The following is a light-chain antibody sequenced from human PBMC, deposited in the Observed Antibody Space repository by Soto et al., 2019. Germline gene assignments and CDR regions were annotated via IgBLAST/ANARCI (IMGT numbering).Light chain of an antibody. CDR3: QQYGSSVWT. CDR2: DAS. V-gene: IGKV3-20*01. Sequence: DIVLTQSPGTLSLSPGEGATLSCRASRSVSGNYFAWYQQKSGQAPRLLIYDASSRATGIPDRFSGSGSGTDFTLTISRLEPEDFAVYYCQQYGSSVWTFDQGTKVEIK. J-gene: IGKJ1*01. CDR1: RSVSGNY.